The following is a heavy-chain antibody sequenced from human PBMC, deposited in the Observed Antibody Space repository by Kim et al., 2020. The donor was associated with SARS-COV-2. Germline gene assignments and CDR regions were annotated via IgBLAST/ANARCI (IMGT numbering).Heavy chain of an antibody. D-gene: IGHD6-13*01. CDR1: GFTFNTYA. V-gene: IGHV3-23*01. CDR2: ISVSGDRT. Sequence: GGSLRLSCAASGFTFNTYAMTWVRQAPGKGLEWVSTISVSGDRTYYADSVKGRFTISRDNSKNTLYLQMTSLRAEDTAVYYCAKTGAQSDSSSWYLYFDYWGQGTLVTVSS. J-gene: IGHJ4*02. CDR3: AKTGAQSDSSSWYLYFDY.